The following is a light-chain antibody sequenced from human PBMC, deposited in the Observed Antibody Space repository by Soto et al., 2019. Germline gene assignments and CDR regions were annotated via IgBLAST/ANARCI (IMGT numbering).Light chain of an antibody. J-gene: IGKJ5*01. Sequence: EIVLTQTPLLSPVTLGQPASISCRSSRSLVASDGNAYLTWLHQRPGQPPRPLIYKVSQRLSGGPDRFSGSGAGTDLTLHISRVEAEDVGTYFCMQATQLRTFGQGTRLEIK. CDR3: MQATQLRT. CDR1: RSLVASDGNAY. V-gene: IGKV2-24*01. CDR2: KVS.